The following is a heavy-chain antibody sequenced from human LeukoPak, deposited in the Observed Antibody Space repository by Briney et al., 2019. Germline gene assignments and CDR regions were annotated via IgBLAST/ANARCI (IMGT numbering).Heavy chain of an antibody. CDR2: ISAYNGNT. D-gene: IGHD3-10*01. Sequence: ASVKVSCKASGYTFTSYGISWVRQAPGQGLEWMGWISAYNGNTNYAQKLQGRVTITADESTSTAYMELSSLRSEDTAVYYCATTSNYYGSGSSYNWFDPWGQGTLVTVSS. CDR1: GYTFTSYG. CDR3: ATTSNYYGSGSSYNWFDP. V-gene: IGHV1-18*01. J-gene: IGHJ5*02.